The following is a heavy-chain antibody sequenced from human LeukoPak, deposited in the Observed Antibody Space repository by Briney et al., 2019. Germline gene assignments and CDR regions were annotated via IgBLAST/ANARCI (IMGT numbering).Heavy chain of an antibody. CDR2: IYSSGSM. D-gene: IGHD6-19*01. CDR1: GGSISSGNYY. CDR3: ARGIGGVAVTEDAFDI. J-gene: IGHJ3*02. Sequence: SETLSLTCTVSGGSISSGNYYWNWIRQPAGKELEWIGRIYSSGSMHYNPSLGSRVTISVDASKNQFALKLSPVTAADTAVYYCARGIGGVAVTEDAFDIWGQGTTVTVSS. V-gene: IGHV4-61*02.